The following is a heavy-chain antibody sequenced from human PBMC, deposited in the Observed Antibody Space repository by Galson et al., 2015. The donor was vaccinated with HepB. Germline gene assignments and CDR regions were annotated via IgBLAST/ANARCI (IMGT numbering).Heavy chain of an antibody. CDR3: AVSVQPPAKPAFDY. V-gene: IGHV1-2*02. Sequence: SVKVSCKASGNAFRGHNIHWLRQAPGERLEWMGSVSPHNGETAFAEKFQGRVTLTRDMSISTFHMEMSSLRSDDTAIYYCAVSVQPPAKPAFDYWGQGILVTVSS. CDR1: GNAFRGHN. J-gene: IGHJ4*02. D-gene: IGHD4-17*01. CDR2: VSPHNGET.